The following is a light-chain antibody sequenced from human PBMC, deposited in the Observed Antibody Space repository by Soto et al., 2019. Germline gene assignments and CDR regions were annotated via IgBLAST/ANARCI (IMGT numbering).Light chain of an antibody. CDR1: QSLLHSNGYNY. CDR3: MQALQTPRT. J-gene: IGKJ2*01. Sequence: DIVMTQSPLSLPVTPGEPASISCRSSQSLLHSNGYNYLDWYLQKPGQSPQLLIYLGSNRASRVPDRFSGSGSGTDFTMKISRVEAEEVEVYYCMQALQTPRTFGQGTKLEIK. V-gene: IGKV2-28*01. CDR2: LGS.